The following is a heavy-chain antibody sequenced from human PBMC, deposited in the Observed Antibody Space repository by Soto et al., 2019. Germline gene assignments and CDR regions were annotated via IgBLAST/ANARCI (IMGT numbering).Heavy chain of an antibody. CDR1: GDSITSGTCY. CDR2: TYHSGRT. Sequence: QVQLQESGPGLVKPSQTLSLTCTVSGDSITSGTCYWTCIRQLPGKGLEWIGYTYHSGRTDYNPFLKSRVTISLDTSKNKFFLELSPLTAADTAKYSCARYHRTTLFGEGSGSGFDPWGQGTLVTVSS. J-gene: IGHJ5*02. D-gene: IGHD3-3*01. CDR3: ARYHRTTLFGEGSGSGFDP. V-gene: IGHV4-31*03.